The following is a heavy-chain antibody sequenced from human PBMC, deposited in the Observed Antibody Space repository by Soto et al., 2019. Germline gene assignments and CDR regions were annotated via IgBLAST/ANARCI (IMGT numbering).Heavy chain of an antibody. CDR2: IIPMSGTA. CDR1: GGTFSSYG. CDR3: ARENYYGSGSFYRDAFDI. Sequence: SVRVSCTASGGTFSSYGIHWVRQAPGQGLEWMGGIIPMSGTANYAQKFQGRVAISVDESTRAAYMELSSLRSEDTAMYYCARENYYGSGSFYRDAFDIWGQVTMVTVSS. J-gene: IGHJ3*02. D-gene: IGHD3-10*01. V-gene: IGHV1-69*13.